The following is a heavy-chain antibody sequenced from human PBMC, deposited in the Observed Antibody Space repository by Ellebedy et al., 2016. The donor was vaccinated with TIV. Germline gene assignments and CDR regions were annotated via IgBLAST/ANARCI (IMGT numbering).Heavy chain of an antibody. Sequence: GESLKISCAASGFDFSAYAMHWVRQAPGKGLEWVAVISFDGTNTYYADSVKGRFTISRDNSKKTLYVEMNSLRGDDTAVYHCARGGGSSVGWFDPWGQGTLVTVSS. CDR2: ISFDGTNT. V-gene: IGHV3-30-3*01. CDR3: ARGGGSSVGWFDP. D-gene: IGHD6-6*01. J-gene: IGHJ5*02. CDR1: GFDFSAYA.